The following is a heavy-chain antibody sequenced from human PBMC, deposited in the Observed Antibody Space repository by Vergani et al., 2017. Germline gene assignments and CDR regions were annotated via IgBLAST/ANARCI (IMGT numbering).Heavy chain of an antibody. J-gene: IGHJ4*02. CDR1: GYTFSNYY. D-gene: IGHD3-9*01. CDR2: INPSGGQT. CDR3: ARGDYGILTGYRY. Sequence: QVQVVQSGAEVKKSGASVKVSCKTSGYTFSNYYMHWVRQAPGQGLEWMGIINPSGGQTNYAQKFQGRVTMTRDTSTSTVYMELRSLRSEDTAIYYCARGDYGILTGYRYWGQGTLVTVSA. V-gene: IGHV1-46*03.